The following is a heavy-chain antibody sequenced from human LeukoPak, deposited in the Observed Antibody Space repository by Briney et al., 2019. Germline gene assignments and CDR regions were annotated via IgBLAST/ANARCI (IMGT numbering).Heavy chain of an antibody. CDR1: GFTFSSYA. CDR2: ISGSGGST. J-gene: IGHJ4*02. V-gene: IGHV3-23*01. Sequence: GGSLRLSCAASGFTFSSYAMSWVGQAPGKGLEWVSAISGSGGSTYYADSVNGRFTISRDNSKNTLYLQINSLRAEDKAVYYCAKGYYYDSSGYYDPFDYWGQGTLVTVSS. CDR3: AKGYYYDSSGYYDPFDY. D-gene: IGHD3-22*01.